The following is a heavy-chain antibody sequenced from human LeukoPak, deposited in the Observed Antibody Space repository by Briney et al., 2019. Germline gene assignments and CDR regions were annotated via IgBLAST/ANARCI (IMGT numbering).Heavy chain of an antibody. CDR1: GFTFSDHY. J-gene: IGHJ4*02. V-gene: IGHV3-72*01. CDR2: SRNRANSHTT. D-gene: IGHD3-9*01. Sequence: GGSLRLYCAASGFTFSDHYMDWVRQAPGKGLEWVGRSRNRANSHTTDYDASVEGRFTISRDDSTNSLYLQMNSLKTEDTAVYYCARDAIRGYWGQGTLVTVSS. CDR3: ARDAIRGY.